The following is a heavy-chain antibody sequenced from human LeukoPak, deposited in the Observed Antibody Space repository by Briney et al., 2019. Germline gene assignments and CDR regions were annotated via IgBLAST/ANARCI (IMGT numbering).Heavy chain of an antibody. J-gene: IGHJ4*02. V-gene: IGHV3-48*03. D-gene: IGHD5-18*01. Sequence: GGSLRLSCAASGFTFSSYEMNWVRQAPGKGLEWVSYISSSGSTIYYADSVRGRFTISRDNAKNSLCLQMNSLRAEDTAVYYCARDLHTAMVHWGQGTLVTVSS. CDR2: ISSSGSTI. CDR3: ARDLHTAMVH. CDR1: GFTFSSYE.